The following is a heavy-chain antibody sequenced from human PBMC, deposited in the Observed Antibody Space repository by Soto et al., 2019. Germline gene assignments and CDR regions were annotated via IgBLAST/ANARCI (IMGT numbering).Heavy chain of an antibody. CDR1: GFIFSTYS. CDR3: ARSRYNDY. V-gene: IGHV3-48*01. D-gene: IGHD1-1*01. J-gene: IGHJ4*02. CDR2: ISSSGSSI. Sequence: EVHLVESGRDLVQPGGSLRLSCAASGFIFSTYSMNWVRQAPGKGLEWISYISSSGSSISYTDSVKGRFTISRDNAKNSLYLQMNSLGAEDTALYYCARSRYNDYWGQGTLVTVSS.